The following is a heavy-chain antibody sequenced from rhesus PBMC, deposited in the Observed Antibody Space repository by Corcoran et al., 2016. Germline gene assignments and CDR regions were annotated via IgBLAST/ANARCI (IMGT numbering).Heavy chain of an antibody. Sequence: QVTLKESGPALVKPTQTLTLTCTFSGFSISTSGTGVGWIRQPPGKALDWLASIYWNDSKYYSTSLKSRLTISKDTSKNQVVLTMTNMDPVDTATYYCARVQGYYNIWTGYYTGDWYFDLWGPGTPITISS. J-gene: IGHJ2*01. V-gene: IGHV2-95*01. CDR1: GFSISTSGTG. CDR2: IYWNDSK. CDR3: ARVQGYYNIWTGYYTGDWYFDL. D-gene: IGHD3-3*01.